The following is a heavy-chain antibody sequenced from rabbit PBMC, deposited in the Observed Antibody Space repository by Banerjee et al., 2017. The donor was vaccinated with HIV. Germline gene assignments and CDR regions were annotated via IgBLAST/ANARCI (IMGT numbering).Heavy chain of an antibody. V-gene: IGHV1S47*01. CDR3: ARKYATISDYYKL. CDR1: GFSFSSNA. CDR2: IYAGSTGST. Sequence: QEQLVESGGGLVQPEGSLTLTCTASGFSFSSNAMCWVRQAPGKGLEWIGCIYAGSTGSTYYASWVNGRFTISSHNAQNTLYLQLNSLTAADTATYFCARKYATISDYYKLWGQGTLVTVS. J-gene: IGHJ6*01. D-gene: IGHD1-1*01.